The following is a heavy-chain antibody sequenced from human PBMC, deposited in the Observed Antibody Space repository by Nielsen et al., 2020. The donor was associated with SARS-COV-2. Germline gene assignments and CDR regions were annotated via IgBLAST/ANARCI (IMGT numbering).Heavy chain of an antibody. CDR3: ARDREPGYNAVDY. Sequence: GESLKISCAASGFAFSGYSMNWVRQAPGKGLEWLSYISSGSSTMYYAHSVKGRFTISRDNAKNSLYLRMNSLRAEDTAIYYCARDREPGYNAVDYWGQGTLVTVSS. V-gene: IGHV3-48*01. CDR2: ISSGSSTM. CDR1: GFAFSGYS. J-gene: IGHJ4*02. D-gene: IGHD1-14*01.